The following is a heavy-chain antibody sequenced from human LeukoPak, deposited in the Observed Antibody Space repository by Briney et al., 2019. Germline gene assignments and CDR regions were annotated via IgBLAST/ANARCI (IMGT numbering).Heavy chain of an antibody. D-gene: IGHD4-17*01. Sequence: GGSLRLSCAASGFTFSSYAMSWVRQAPGKGLEWVSAISGSDVITYYADSVKGRFTISRDDSKNTLYLQMNSLRAEDTALYYCAKSNGAYGGLDYWGQGTLVTVSS. V-gene: IGHV3-23*01. CDR3: AKSNGAYGGLDY. CDR2: ISGSDVIT. J-gene: IGHJ4*02. CDR1: GFTFSSYA.